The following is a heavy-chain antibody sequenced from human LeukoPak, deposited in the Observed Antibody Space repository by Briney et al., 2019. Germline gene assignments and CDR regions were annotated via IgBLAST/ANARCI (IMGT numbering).Heavy chain of an antibody. Sequence: SETLSLTCTVSGGSISSSSYYWGWIRQPPGKGLEWIGSIYYSGSTYYNPSLKSRVTISVDTSKNQFSLKLSSVTAADTAVYYCAKGIAAAGIGDPFDYWGQGTLVTVSS. CDR2: IYYSGST. CDR3: AKGIAAAGIGDPFDY. CDR1: GGSISSSSYY. J-gene: IGHJ4*02. V-gene: IGHV4-39*01. D-gene: IGHD6-13*01.